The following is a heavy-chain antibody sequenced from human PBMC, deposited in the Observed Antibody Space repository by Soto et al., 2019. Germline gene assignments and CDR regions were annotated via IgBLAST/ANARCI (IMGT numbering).Heavy chain of an antibody. J-gene: IGHJ6*02. CDR3: ARLAARHTYYYYYGMDV. CDR2: IIPIFGTA. Sequence: SVKVSCKASGGTFSSYAISWVRQAPGQGLEWMGGIIPIFGTANYAQKLQGRVTITADESTSTAYMELSSLRSEDTAVYYCARLAARHTYYYYYGMDVWGQGTTVTVSS. D-gene: IGHD6-6*01. V-gene: IGHV1-69*13. CDR1: GGTFSSYA.